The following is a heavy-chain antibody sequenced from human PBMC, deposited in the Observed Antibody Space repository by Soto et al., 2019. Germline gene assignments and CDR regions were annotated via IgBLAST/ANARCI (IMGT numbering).Heavy chain of an antibody. V-gene: IGHV5-51*01. CDR3: ARFLPYDSPHVYILDY. Sequence: PGESLKISCKGSGYAFPNYWIGWLRQMPGKGLEGMGMVYTADSETRYSPSFEGQVTFSADRSSNTACVQWSRLKASDTAMFYCARFLPYDSPHVYILDYWGQGTLVTVSS. J-gene: IGHJ4*02. D-gene: IGHD3-22*01. CDR1: GYAFPNYW. CDR2: VYTADSET.